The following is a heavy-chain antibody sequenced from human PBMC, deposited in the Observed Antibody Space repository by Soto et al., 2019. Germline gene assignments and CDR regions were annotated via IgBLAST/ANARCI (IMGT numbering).Heavy chain of an antibody. CDR1: GGSITPYY. Sequence: QVHLQESGPGLVKTSDTLCLTCTVSGGSITPYYWSWIRQPPGEGLVWIGYVSYSGKTGFNPSLQSRVFMSIDTSKNEFSLKLTSLTAADAATYYCARQQHAVVTAFDVWGQGTTVAVSS. V-gene: IGHV4-59*07. CDR2: VSYSGKT. J-gene: IGHJ3*01. CDR3: ARQQHAVVTAFDV. D-gene: IGHD2-15*01.